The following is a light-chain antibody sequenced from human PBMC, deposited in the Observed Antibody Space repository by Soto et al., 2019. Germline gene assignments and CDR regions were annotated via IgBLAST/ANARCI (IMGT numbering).Light chain of an antibody. CDR1: QTISTY. V-gene: IGKV1-39*01. J-gene: IGKJ1*01. CDR3: QQSYSTPT. CDR2: GAS. Sequence: DIQMTQSPSPLSASVGDRVTITCRASQTISTYLNWYQQKPGKAPKLLIYGASSLQSGVPSRFSGSGSGTDFTLTISSLQPEDFATYYCQQSYSTPTFGQGTKVDIK.